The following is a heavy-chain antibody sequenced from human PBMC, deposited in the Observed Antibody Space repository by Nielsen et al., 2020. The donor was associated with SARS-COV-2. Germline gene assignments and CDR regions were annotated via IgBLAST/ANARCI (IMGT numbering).Heavy chain of an antibody. D-gene: IGHD3-10*01. V-gene: IGHV4-30-4*01. Sequence: PGKGLEWIGYIYYSGSTYYNPSLKSRVTISVDTSKNQFALKLSSVTAADTAVYYCARDGTMVRDDAFDIWGQGTMVTVSS. CDR3: ARDGTMVRDDAFDI. J-gene: IGHJ3*02. CDR2: IYYSGST.